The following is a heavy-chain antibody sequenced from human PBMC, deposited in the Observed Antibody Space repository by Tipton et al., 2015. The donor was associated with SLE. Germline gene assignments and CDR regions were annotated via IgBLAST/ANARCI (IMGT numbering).Heavy chain of an antibody. J-gene: IGHJ3*02. CDR2: IKSKTDGGTT. CDR1: GFTFSNAW. CDR3: TTAMIVPGGAFDI. Sequence: GSLRLSCAASGFTFSNAWMSWVRQAPGKGLEWVGRIKSKTDGGTTDYAAPVKGRFTISRDDSKNTLYLQMNSLKTEDTAVYYCTTAMIVPGGAFDIWGQGTMVTVSS. V-gene: IGHV3-15*01. D-gene: IGHD3-22*01.